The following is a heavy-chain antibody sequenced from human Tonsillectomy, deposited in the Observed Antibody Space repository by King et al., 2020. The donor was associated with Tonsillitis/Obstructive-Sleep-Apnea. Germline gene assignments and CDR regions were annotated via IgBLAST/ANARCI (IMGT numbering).Heavy chain of an antibody. CDR2: IAYDGSNK. V-gene: IGHV3-30*18. CDR3: AKELDYSSPSGDYYYYYGMDV. Sequence: VQLVESGGGVVQPGRSLRLSCAASGFTFSSYGMHWVRQAPGKGLEGVAVIAYDGSNKYYADSVKGRFTISRDNSKNTLYLQMNSLRAEDTAVYYCAKELDYSSPSGDYYYYYGMDVWGQGTTVTVSS. D-gene: IGHD6-6*01. J-gene: IGHJ6*02. CDR1: GFTFSSYG.